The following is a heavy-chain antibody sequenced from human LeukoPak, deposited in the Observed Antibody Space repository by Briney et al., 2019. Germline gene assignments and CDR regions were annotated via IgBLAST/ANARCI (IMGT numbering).Heavy chain of an antibody. CDR1: GYTFTSYY. Sequence: ASGNVSCKASGYTFTSYYMHWVRQAPGQGLEWMGIINPSGGSTSYAQKFQGRVSMTRDTSTSTVYMDLSSLRSEDTAVYYCARPTTVEDYFDYWGQGTLVTVSS. J-gene: IGHJ4*02. D-gene: IGHD4-17*01. CDR2: INPSGGST. CDR3: ARPTTVEDYFDY. V-gene: IGHV1-46*01.